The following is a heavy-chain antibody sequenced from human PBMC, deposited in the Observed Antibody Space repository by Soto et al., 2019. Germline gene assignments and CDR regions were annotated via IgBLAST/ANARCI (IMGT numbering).Heavy chain of an antibody. CDR1: GGSISSGDYY. Sequence: PSETLSLTCTVSGGSISSGDYYWSWIRQPPGKGLEWIGYIYYSGSTCYNPSLKSRVTISVDTSKNQFSLKLSSVTAADTAVYYCARGEGYGGNWFDPWGQGTLVTVSS. J-gene: IGHJ5*02. CDR3: ARGEGYGGNWFDP. D-gene: IGHD4-17*01. V-gene: IGHV4-30-4*01. CDR2: IYYSGST.